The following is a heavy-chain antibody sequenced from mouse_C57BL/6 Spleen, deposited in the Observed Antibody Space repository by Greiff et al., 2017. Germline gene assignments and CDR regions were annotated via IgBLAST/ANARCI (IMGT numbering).Heavy chain of an antibody. V-gene: IGHV1-69*01. J-gene: IGHJ3*01. Sequence: QVHVKQPGAELVLPGASVKLSCKASGYTFTSYWMHWVKQRPGQGLEWIGEIDPSDSYTNYNQKFKGKSTLTVDKSSSTAYMQLSSLTSEDSAVYYCARSGDWDGWFADWGQGTLVTVSA. CDR2: IDPSDSYT. CDR3: ARSGDWDGWFAD. CDR1: GYTFTSYW. D-gene: IGHD4-1*01.